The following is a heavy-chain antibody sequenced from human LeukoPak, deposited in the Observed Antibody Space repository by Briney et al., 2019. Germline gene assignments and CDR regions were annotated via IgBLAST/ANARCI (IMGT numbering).Heavy chain of an antibody. CDR1: RGSISSRSYH. CDR2: IYYSGST. CDR3: ARLLFGRSYYFDC. J-gene: IGHJ4*02. Sequence: PSETLSLTCTVSRGSISSRSYHWGWIRQPPGKGLEWIGSIYYSGSTHYNPSLKIGVTISVDTSKNQFSLKLSSVTAADTAVYYCARLLFGRSYYFDCWGQGTVVTVSS. V-gene: IGHV4-39*01. D-gene: IGHD2-21*01.